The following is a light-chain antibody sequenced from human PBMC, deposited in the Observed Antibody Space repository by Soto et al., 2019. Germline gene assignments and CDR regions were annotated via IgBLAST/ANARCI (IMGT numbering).Light chain of an antibody. CDR3: LQHKSYLWT. Sequence: DIQMTQSPSSLSASVGARVTIACRASQDIGSDLGWYQQAPGKAPKRLIYAASSLQSGVPSRFSGSGSGTEFTLTISSLQPEDFATYYCLQHKSYLWTFGQGTKVDIK. J-gene: IGKJ1*01. CDR1: QDIGSD. V-gene: IGKV1-17*01. CDR2: AAS.